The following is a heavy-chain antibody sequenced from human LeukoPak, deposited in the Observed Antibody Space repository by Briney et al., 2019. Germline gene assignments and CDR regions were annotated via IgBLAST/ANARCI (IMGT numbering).Heavy chain of an antibody. J-gene: IGHJ4*02. CDR2: IYSGGST. Sequence: GGSLRLSCAASGFTVSSNYMSWVRQAPGKGLEWVSVIYSGGSTYYPDSVKGRFTISRDNSKNTLYFQMNSLRAEDTAVYYCAKVNLGHYGDYVDRFDYWGQGTLVTVSS. CDR1: GFTVSSNY. V-gene: IGHV3-53*01. CDR3: AKVNLGHYGDYVDRFDY. D-gene: IGHD4-17*01.